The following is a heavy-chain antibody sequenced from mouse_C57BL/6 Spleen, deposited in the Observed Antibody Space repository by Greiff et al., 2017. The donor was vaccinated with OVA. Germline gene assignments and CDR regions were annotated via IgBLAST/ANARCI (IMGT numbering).Heavy chain of an antibody. CDR2: IYPGSGST. Sequence: QVQLKQPGAELVKPGASVKMSCKASGYTFTSYWITWVKQRPGQGLEWIGDIYPGSGSTNYNEKFKSKATLTVDTSSSTAYMQLSSLTSEDSAVYYCAREGLRRDMDYWGQGTSVTVSS. J-gene: IGHJ4*01. CDR3: AREGLRRDMDY. D-gene: IGHD2-4*01. CDR1: GYTFTSYW. V-gene: IGHV1-55*01.